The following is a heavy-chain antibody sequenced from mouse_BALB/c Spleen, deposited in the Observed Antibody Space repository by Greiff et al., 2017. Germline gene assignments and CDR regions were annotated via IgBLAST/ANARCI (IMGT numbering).Heavy chain of an antibody. J-gene: IGHJ3*01. D-gene: IGHD2-1*01. Sequence: EVKVVESGGGLVKPGGSLKLSCAASGFTFSSYAMSWVRQTPEKRLEWVASISSGGSTYYPDSVKGRFTISRDNAKNTLYLQMSSLKSEDTAMYYCARRGNYGWFAYWGQGTLVTVSA. CDR3: ARRGNYGWFAY. CDR1: GFTFSSYA. CDR2: ISSGGST. V-gene: IGHV5-6-5*01.